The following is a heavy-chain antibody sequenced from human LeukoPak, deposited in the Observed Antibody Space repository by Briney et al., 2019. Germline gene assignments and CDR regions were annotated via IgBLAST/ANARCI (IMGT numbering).Heavy chain of an antibody. J-gene: IGHJ6*02. CDR3: ARDHYGMDV. CDR1: GFTFSSYA. V-gene: IGHV3-30-3*01. CDR2: ISYDGSNK. Sequence: HPGGSLRLSCAASGFTFSSYAMHWVRQAPGKGLEWVAVISYDGSNKYYADSVKGRFTISRDNSKNTQYLQMNSLRAEDTAVYYCARDHYGMDVWGQGTTVTVSS.